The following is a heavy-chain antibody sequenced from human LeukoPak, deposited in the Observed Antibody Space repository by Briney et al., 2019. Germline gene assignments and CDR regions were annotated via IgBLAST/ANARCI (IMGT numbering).Heavy chain of an antibody. CDR2: VYHSGST. Sequence: PSQTLSLTCAVSGGSISSGGYSWSWIRQPPGKGLEWIGYVYHSGSTYYNPSLKSRVTISVDRSKNQFSLKLSSVTAADTAVYYCAGMIAAAGTRWFDPWGQGTLVTVSS. CDR1: GGSISSGGYS. V-gene: IGHV4-30-2*01. J-gene: IGHJ5*02. CDR3: AGMIAAAGTRWFDP. D-gene: IGHD6-13*01.